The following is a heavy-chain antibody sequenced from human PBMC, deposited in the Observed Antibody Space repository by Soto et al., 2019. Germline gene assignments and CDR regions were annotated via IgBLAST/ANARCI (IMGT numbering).Heavy chain of an antibody. CDR2: ISAYNGNT. V-gene: IGHV1-18*01. J-gene: IGHJ6*02. CDR3: ARGRPLGYCSSTSCSVRVPYYYYYAMDV. Sequence: GASVKVSCKASGYTFTSYGISWVRQAPGQGREWMGWISAYNGNTNYAQKLQGRVTMTTDTATSTAYMELRRLRSDDTAVYYCARGRPLGYCSSTSCSVRVPYYYYYAMDVWGQGTTVTVSS. CDR1: GYTFTSYG. D-gene: IGHD2-2*01.